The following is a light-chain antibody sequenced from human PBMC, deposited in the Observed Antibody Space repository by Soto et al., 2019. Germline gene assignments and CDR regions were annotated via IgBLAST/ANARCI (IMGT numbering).Light chain of an antibody. CDR2: QAS. CDR3: QHYNSYLET. CDR1: EFISKW. J-gene: IGKJ1*01. Sequence: DIQITQSPSTLSASVGDRVTITCRASEFISKWLAWYQQKPGTAPKLLLYQASSLESGVPSRFSGSGSGTEFTLTITSLQPDDFATYYCQHYNSYLETFGQGTKVEIK. V-gene: IGKV1-5*03.